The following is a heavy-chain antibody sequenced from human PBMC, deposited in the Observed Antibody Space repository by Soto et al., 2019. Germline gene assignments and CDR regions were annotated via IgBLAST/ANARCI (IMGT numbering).Heavy chain of an antibody. V-gene: IGHV1-2*04. CDR1: GYTFTGYY. CDR2: INPNSGGT. D-gene: IGHD3-16*01. CDR3: ARGLIAHYYYYGMDV. Sequence: ASVKVSCKASGYTFTGYYMHWVRQAPGQGLEWMVWINPNSGGTNYAQKFQGWVTMTRDTSISTAYMELSRLRSDDTAVYYCARGLIAHYYYYGMDVWGQGTTVTVSS. J-gene: IGHJ6*02.